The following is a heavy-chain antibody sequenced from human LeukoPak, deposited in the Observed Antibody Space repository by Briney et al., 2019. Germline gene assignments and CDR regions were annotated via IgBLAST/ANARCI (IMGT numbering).Heavy chain of an antibody. CDR1: GYTFTNFG. CDR3: ARDSNAAYSSGWYPGY. J-gene: IGHJ4*02. CDR2: ISDYT. D-gene: IGHD6-19*01. V-gene: IGHV1-18*01. Sequence: GASVKVSCKASGYTFTNFGIAWVRQAPGQGLEWIGWISDYTNYAQKFQGRVTMTTDTSTSTAYMELRSLRSDDTAIYYCARDSNAAYSSGWYPGYWGQGTLVTVSS.